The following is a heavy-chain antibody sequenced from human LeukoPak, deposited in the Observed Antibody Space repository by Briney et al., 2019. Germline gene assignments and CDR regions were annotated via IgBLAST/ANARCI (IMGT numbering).Heavy chain of an antibody. CDR3: AKASAMIVVVSKHFDY. V-gene: IGHV3-23*01. Sequence: PGGSLRLSCAASGFTFSRYGMSWVRQAPGKGLEWVSAISGSGGSTYYADSVKGRFTISRDNSKNTLYLQMNSLRAEDTAVYYCAKASAMIVVVSKHFDYWGQGTLVSVSS. J-gene: IGHJ4*02. CDR1: GFTFSRYG. CDR2: ISGSGGST. D-gene: IGHD3-22*01.